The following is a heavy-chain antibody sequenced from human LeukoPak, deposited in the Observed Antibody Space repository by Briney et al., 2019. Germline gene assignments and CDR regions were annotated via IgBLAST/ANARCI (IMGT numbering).Heavy chain of an antibody. CDR1: GGSISSSTYY. CDR3: ARTTSSSDISTHYTATSFDI. Sequence: PSETLSLTCTVSGGSISSSTYYWVWIRQPPGKGLEWIGSIHYSGSAFYSPSLERRVAMSVHTSWNQFSLQLNSVTAADTAVYYCARTTSSSDISTHYTATSFDIWGQGTMVTVSS. J-gene: IGHJ3*02. D-gene: IGHD3-9*01. CDR2: IHYSGSA. V-gene: IGHV4-39*01.